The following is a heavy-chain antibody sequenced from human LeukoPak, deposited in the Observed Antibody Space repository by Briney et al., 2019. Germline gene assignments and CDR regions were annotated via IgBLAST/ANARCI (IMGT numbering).Heavy chain of an antibody. CDR2: IYTSGST. CDR3: AREISGYCSSTSCYYYYYMDV. V-gene: IGHV4-61*02. J-gene: IGHJ6*03. CDR1: GGSISSGSYY. D-gene: IGHD2-2*01. Sequence: SETLSLTCTVSGGSISSGSYYWSWIRQPAGKGLEWIGRIYTSGSTNYNPSLKSRVTMSVDTSKNQFSLKLSSVTAADTAVYYCAREISGYCSSTSCYYYYYMDVWGKGTTVTISS.